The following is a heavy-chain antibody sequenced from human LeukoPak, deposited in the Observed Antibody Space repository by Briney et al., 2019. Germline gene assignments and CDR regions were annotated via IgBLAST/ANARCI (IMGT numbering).Heavy chain of an antibody. Sequence: GGSLRLSCAASGFTFSSYEMNWVRQAPGKGLEWVSYSSSSGSTIYYADSVKGRFTISRDNAKNSLYLQMNSLRAEDTAVYYCAKDARNALLWFGELFGANFDYWGQGTLVTVSS. CDR1: GFTFSSYE. D-gene: IGHD3-10*01. V-gene: IGHV3-48*03. CDR2: SSSSGSTI. J-gene: IGHJ4*02. CDR3: AKDARNALLWFGELFGANFDY.